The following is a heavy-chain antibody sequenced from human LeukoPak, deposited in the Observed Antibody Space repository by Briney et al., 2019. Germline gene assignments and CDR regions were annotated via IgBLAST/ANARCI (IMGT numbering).Heavy chain of an antibody. J-gene: IGHJ6*03. CDR1: GFTFSSYG. Sequence: GGSLRLSCAASGFTFSSYGMSWVRQAPGKGLEWVSAISGSGGSTYYADSVKGRFTISRDNSKNTLYLQMNSLRAEDTAVYYCAKVGSSGYYPSYYYYYMDVWGKGTTVTISS. CDR2: ISGSGGST. CDR3: AKVGSSGYYPSYYYYYMDV. D-gene: IGHD3-22*01. V-gene: IGHV3-23*01.